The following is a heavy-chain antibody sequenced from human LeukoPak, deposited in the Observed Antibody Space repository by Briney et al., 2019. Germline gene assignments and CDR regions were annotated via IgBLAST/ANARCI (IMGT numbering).Heavy chain of an antibody. CDR3: ARADYYGSGTYGMAV. CDR1: GFTVSSNY. D-gene: IGHD3-10*01. V-gene: IGHV3-66*01. CDR2: IYSGGST. Sequence: GGSLRLSCAASGFTVSSNYMSWVRQAPGKGLEWISVIYSGGSTYYADSVKSRFTISRDNSKNTLYLQMNSLRAEDTAVYYCARADYYGSGTYGMAVWGQGTTVTVSS. J-gene: IGHJ6*02.